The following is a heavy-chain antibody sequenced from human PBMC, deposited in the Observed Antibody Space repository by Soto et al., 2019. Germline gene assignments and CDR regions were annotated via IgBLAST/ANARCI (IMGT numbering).Heavy chain of an antibody. CDR3: ARGYCSSTSCYADP. J-gene: IGHJ5*02. CDR2: INHSGST. D-gene: IGHD2-2*01. Sequence: SETLSLTCAVYGGSFSGYYWSWIRQPPGKGLEWIGEINHSGSTNYNPSLKSRVTISVDTSKNQFSLKLSSVTAADTAVYYCARGYCSSTSCYADPWGQGTLVTVSS. CDR1: GGSFSGYY. V-gene: IGHV4-34*01.